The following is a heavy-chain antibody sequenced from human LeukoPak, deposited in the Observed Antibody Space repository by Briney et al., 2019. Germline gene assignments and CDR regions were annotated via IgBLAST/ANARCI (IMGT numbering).Heavy chain of an antibody. CDR2: IKPDGGDK. D-gene: IGHD6-13*01. Sequence: PGGSLRLSCAASGFTFTNYWMSWVRQAPGKGLEWVANIKPDGGDKYYVDSVKGRFTISRDNAKNSVHLQMNSLRAEDTALYYCTTLRQSSSWSYWGQGALVTVSS. J-gene: IGHJ4*02. CDR3: TTLRQSSSWSY. CDR1: GFTFTNYW. V-gene: IGHV3-7*01.